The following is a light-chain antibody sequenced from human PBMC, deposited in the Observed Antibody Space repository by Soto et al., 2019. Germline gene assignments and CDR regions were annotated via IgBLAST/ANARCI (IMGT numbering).Light chain of an antibody. J-gene: IGLJ1*01. CDR3: SSCTNINTRACV. CDR2: DVS. Sequence: QSVLTQPASVSGSPGQSITISCTGTSSDIGGYNYVSWYQQHPGKAPKLMIYDVSNRPSGVSNRFSGSKSGNTASLTISGLQAEDEAEYYCSSCTNINTRACVFGTGTKVTVL. V-gene: IGLV2-14*01. CDR1: SSDIGGYNY.